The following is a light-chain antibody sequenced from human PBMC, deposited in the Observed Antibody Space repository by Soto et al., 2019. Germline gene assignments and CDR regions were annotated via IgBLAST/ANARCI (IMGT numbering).Light chain of an antibody. Sequence: DIQMTQSPSSLSASVGDRVTITCRTSQSINTYLNWYQQKPGKAPKLLIYGASSLQSGVLLRFSGSGSWTDFSLSITTLHPEDFATYYCQESYSFLWGTCGQGTKVEIK. CDR3: QESYSFLWGT. V-gene: IGKV1-39*01. CDR1: QSINTY. J-gene: IGKJ1*01. CDR2: GAS.